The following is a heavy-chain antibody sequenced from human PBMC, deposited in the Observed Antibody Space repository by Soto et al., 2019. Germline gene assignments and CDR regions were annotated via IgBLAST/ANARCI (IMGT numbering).Heavy chain of an antibody. CDR2: IYHTGST. J-gene: IGHJ3*02. V-gene: IGHV4-61*01. D-gene: IGHD3-22*01. Sequence: PSETLSLTCTVSGGSVSISSHYWSWIGQPPGKGLEWIAYIYHTGSTSYNPSLKSRVTISVDMSKNQFSLRLDSVTAADTAVYYCARGRSDDLNYDDAFDIWGQGT. CDR3: ARGRSDDLNYDDAFDI. CDR1: GGSVSISSHY.